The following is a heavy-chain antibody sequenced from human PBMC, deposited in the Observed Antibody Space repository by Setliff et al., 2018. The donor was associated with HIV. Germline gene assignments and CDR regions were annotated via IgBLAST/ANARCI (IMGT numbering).Heavy chain of an antibody. CDR3: AREPFYSGSYPGYNWFDP. V-gene: IGHV1-3*04. Sequence: AASVKVSCKASGYTFTSYAMHWVRQAPGQRLEWMGWINTGKGNTKYSQNFQGRVTITRDTPASTAYMELSSLRSEDTAVYYCAREPFYSGSYPGYNWFDPWGQGTLVTVSS. J-gene: IGHJ5*02. D-gene: IGHD1-26*01. CDR2: INTGKGNT. CDR1: GYTFTSYA.